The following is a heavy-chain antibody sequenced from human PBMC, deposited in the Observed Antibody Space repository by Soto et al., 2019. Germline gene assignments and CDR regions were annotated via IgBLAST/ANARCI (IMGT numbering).Heavy chain of an antibody. D-gene: IGHD4-4*01. Sequence: PXVSLRLSCAASGFTFISYAMSWVRQAPGKGLEWVSAISGSGGSTYYADSVKGRFTISRDNSKNTLYLQMNSLRAEDTAVYYCAKSLLYSMGPYYFDYWGQGTLVTVSS. CDR2: ISGSGGST. CDR3: AKSLLYSMGPYYFDY. J-gene: IGHJ4*02. CDR1: GFTFISYA. V-gene: IGHV3-23*01.